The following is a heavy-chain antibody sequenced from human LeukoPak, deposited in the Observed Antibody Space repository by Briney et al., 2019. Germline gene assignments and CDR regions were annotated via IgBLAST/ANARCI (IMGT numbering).Heavy chain of an antibody. D-gene: IGHD2-15*01. CDR2: IYYSGST. CDR1: GGSISTYY. Sequence: PSETLSLTCSVSGGSISTYYWSWIRQPPGKGLEWIGYIYYSGSTYYNPSLKSRVTISVDTSKNQFSLKLSSVTAADTAVYYCARHIGYFDYWGQGTLVTVSS. J-gene: IGHJ4*02. CDR3: ARHIGYFDY. V-gene: IGHV4-59*08.